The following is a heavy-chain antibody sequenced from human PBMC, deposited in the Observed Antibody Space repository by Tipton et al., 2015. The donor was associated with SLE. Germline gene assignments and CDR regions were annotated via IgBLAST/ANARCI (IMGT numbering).Heavy chain of an antibody. Sequence: SLRLSCAASGFTFSDYYMSWIRQAPGKGLEWVSYISSSGSTIYYADSVKGRFTIPRDNAKNSLYLQMNSLRAEDTAVYYCASTYSRTWNNYYYGVDVWGQGTTVTVSS. CDR2: ISSSGSTI. V-gene: IGHV3-11*04. CDR3: ASTYSRTWNNYYYGVDV. CDR1: GFTFSDYY. D-gene: IGHD6-13*01. J-gene: IGHJ6*02.